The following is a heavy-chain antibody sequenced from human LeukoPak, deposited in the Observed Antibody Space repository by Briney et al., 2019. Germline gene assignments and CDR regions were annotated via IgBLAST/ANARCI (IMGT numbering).Heavy chain of an antibody. CDR3: ARCAHYYDSSGYREPLYMDV. J-gene: IGHJ6*03. CDR1: GGSFSGYY. V-gene: IGHV4-34*01. Sequence: SETLSLTCAVYGGSFSGYYWSWIRQPPGKGLEWIGEINHSGSTNYNPSLKSRVTISVDTSKNQFSLKLSSVTAADTAVYYCARCAHYYDSSGYREPLYMDVWGKGTTVTVSS. CDR2: INHSGST. D-gene: IGHD3-22*01.